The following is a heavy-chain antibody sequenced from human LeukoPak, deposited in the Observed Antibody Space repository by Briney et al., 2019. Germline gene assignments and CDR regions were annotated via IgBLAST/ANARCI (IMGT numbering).Heavy chain of an antibody. CDR2: INHSGST. V-gene: IGHV4-34*01. Sequence: SETLSLTCAVYGGSFSGYYWSWIRQPPGKGLEWIGEINHSGSTNYNPSLKSRVTISVDTSKNQFSLKLSSVTAADTAVYYCAREVVEWLRLYYYYYYMGVWGKGTTVTISS. CDR3: AREVVEWLRLYYYYYYMGV. J-gene: IGHJ6*03. D-gene: IGHD5-12*01. CDR1: GGSFSGYY.